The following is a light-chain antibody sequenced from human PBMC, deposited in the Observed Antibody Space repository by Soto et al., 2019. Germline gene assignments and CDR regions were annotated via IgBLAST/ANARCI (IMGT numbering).Light chain of an antibody. Sequence: EIVLTQFPGTLSLSPGERATLSCRASQSVSSTYLAWYQQKPGQAPRLLIHGASSRATGIPDRFSGSGSGTDFTLTISRLEPEDFAVYYCQQYGSSLFTFGPGTKVDIK. CDR1: QSVSSTY. CDR2: GAS. CDR3: QQYGSSLFT. J-gene: IGKJ3*01. V-gene: IGKV3-20*01.